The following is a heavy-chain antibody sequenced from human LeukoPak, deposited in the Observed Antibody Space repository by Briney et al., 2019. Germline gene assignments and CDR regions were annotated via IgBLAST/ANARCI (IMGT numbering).Heavy chain of an antibody. CDR1: GGSISSYY. V-gene: IGHV4-59*06. J-gene: IGHJ3*02. D-gene: IGHD3-10*01. CDR3: ARDRGYGSGSYGLERAFDI. CDR2: IYYSGST. Sequence: SETLSLTCTVSGGSISSYYWSWIRQHPGKGLEWIGYIYYSGSTYYNPSLKSRVTISVDTSKNQFSLKLSSVTAADTAVYYCARDRGYGSGSYGLERAFDIWGQGTMVTVSS.